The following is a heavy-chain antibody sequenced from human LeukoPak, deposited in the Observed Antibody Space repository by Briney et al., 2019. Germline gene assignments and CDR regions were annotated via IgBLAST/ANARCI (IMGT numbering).Heavy chain of an antibody. J-gene: IGHJ4*02. Sequence: GGSLRLSCAASGFTFNNYYMHWVRQAPGKGLVWVSRIKSDGSNTNYADSVKGRFTIFRDNAKNTLYLQMNSLRAEDMALYYFARGGDYPFDYWGQGTLVTVSS. CDR1: GFTFNNYY. V-gene: IGHV3-74*01. D-gene: IGHD4-17*01. CDR3: ARGGDYPFDY. CDR2: IKSDGSNT.